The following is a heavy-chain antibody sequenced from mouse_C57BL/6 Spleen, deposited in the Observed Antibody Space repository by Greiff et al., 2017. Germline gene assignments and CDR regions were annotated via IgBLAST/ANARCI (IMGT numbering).Heavy chain of an antibody. J-gene: IGHJ2*01. Sequence: QVQLQQSGPELVKPGASVKISCKASGYAFSSSWMNWVKQRPGKGLEWIGRIYPGDGDTNYNGKFKGKATLTADKSSSTAYMQLSSLTSEDSAVYLCARERFVTTVVANFGYWGQGTTLTVSS. CDR2: IYPGDGDT. D-gene: IGHD1-1*01. CDR3: ARERFVTTVVANFGY. V-gene: IGHV1-82*01. CDR1: GYAFSSSW.